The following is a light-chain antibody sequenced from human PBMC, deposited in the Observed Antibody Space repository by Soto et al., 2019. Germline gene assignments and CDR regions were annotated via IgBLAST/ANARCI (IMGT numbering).Light chain of an antibody. CDR1: ETVSEDQ. V-gene: IGKV3-20*01. CDR2: GTS. Sequence: ETLLPQPPGTLSLSPGQRATLSCRTRETVSEDQLAWYQQKPGQAPRVLIYGTSSRATGIPDRFSGSGSGTDFTLTISRLEPEDFAVYYCQQYTTSSWTFGQGTKVDIK. CDR3: QQYTTSSWT. J-gene: IGKJ1*01.